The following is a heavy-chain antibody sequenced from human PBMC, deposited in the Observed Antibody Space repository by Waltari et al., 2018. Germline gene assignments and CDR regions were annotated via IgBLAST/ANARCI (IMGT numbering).Heavy chain of an antibody. CDR1: GSSFLGYF. Sequence: QVQLHQWGAGQLKPSETLSLTCAVSGSSFLGYFGSWIRQSPGKGPEWLGAITYSGSTNYNPTLASRLSLSVDTTKKQFSLRLTSVTAADAALYFCARYGEVPPNYFFDYWGQGTLVTVSS. V-gene: IGHV4-34*01. D-gene: IGHD2-21*01. CDR3: ARYGEVPPNYFFDY. CDR2: ITYSGST. J-gene: IGHJ4*01.